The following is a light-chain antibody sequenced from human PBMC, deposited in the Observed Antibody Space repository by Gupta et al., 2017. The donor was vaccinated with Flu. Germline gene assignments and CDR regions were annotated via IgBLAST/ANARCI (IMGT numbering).Light chain of an antibody. V-gene: IGLV2-14*01. CDR1: SSDIGGYNY. J-gene: IGLJ2*01. CDR2: EAS. Sequence: TSSDIGGYNYVPWYQQHPGKAPELMIYEASNRPSGVSNRFSGSKSGNTASLTISGLQAEDEADYYCSSYTSSSTVVFGGGTKLTVL. CDR3: SSYTSSSTVV.